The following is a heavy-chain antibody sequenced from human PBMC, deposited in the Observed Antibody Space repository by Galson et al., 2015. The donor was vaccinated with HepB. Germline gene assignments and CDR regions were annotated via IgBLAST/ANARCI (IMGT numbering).Heavy chain of an antibody. Sequence: SLRLSCAASGFTFSSYGMHWVRQAPGKGLEWVAVISYDGSNKYYADSVKGRFTISRDNSKNTLYLQMNSLRAEDTAVYYCAKSAYFPYYYYMDVWGKGTTVTVSS. D-gene: IGHD3-16*01. CDR2: ISYDGSNK. CDR1: GFTFSSYG. J-gene: IGHJ6*03. CDR3: AKSAYFPYYYYMDV. V-gene: IGHV3-30*18.